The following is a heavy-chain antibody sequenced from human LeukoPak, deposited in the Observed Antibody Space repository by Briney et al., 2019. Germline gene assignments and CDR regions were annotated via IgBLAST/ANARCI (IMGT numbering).Heavy chain of an antibody. D-gene: IGHD5-12*01. V-gene: IGHV3-23*01. Sequence: GGSLRLSCAASGFTFSSYAMSWVRQAPGKGLEWVSAISGSGDSAYYTDSVKGRFTISRDNSKNTLYLRMNSLRAEDTAIYYCAKDAREYNAYDPVDYWGQGPLVTVSS. CDR2: ISGSGDSA. CDR3: AKDAREYNAYDPVDY. J-gene: IGHJ4*02. CDR1: GFTFSSYA.